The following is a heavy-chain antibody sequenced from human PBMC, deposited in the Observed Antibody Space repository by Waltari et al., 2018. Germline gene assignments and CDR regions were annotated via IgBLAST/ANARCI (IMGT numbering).Heavy chain of an antibody. Sequence: QVQLVQSESELKKPGASVKISCKASGYIFNKYVINWVRQAPGQGLEWMGWSKTNTGNPTYAQGFAGHFVCSLDTSVSTAYLQIHSRRAGDTAMYYCTRGINWHDLWGQGTLVTVSS. CDR3: TRGINWHDL. CDR2: SKTNTGNP. J-gene: IGHJ5*02. V-gene: IGHV7-4-1*01. CDR1: GYIFNKYV. D-gene: IGHD1-20*01.